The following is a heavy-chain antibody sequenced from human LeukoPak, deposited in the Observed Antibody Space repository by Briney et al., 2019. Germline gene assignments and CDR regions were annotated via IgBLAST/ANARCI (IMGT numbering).Heavy chain of an antibody. CDR3: ARGPHKYYYDSSGFDY. CDR2: IKQDGSEK. J-gene: IGHJ4*02. V-gene: IGHV3-7*01. D-gene: IGHD3-22*01. Sequence: GGSLRLSCAASGFTFSSYWMSWVRQAPGKGLEWVANIKQDGSEKYYVDSVKGRFTISRDNAKNSLYLQMNSLRAEDTAVYYCARGPHKYYYDSSGFDYWGQGTLVTVSS. CDR1: GFTFSSYW.